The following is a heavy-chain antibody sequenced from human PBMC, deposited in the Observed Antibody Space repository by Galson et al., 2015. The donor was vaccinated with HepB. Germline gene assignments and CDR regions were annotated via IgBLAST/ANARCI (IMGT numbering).Heavy chain of an antibody. Sequence: SVKVSCKASGHKFTSYAVSWVRQAPGQGLEWMGWISAYNGNTHYAQKFQDRVTMSIDTSTSTVYMELRSLRSDDTAVYYCAKLYSGGWPLEGFDYWGQGTLVTVSS. CDR3: AKLYSGGWPLEGFDY. V-gene: IGHV1-18*01. D-gene: IGHD6-19*01. CDR1: GHKFTSYA. CDR2: ISAYNGNT. J-gene: IGHJ4*02.